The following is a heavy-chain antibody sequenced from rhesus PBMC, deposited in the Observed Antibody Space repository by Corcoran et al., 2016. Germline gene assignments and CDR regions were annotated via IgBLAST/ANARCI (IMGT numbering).Heavy chain of an antibody. Sequence: QVQLQESGPGLVKPSETLSLTCAVSGGSINDGFFWNWIRQPPGKGLEGVGNIYGNSATTSYHPSLKSRITISNDPSKNQFFRKLTSVTAADTAVYFCARVKYNSLDIWGRGVLVTVSS. CDR3: ARVKYNSLDI. J-gene: IGHJ5-2*02. CDR2: IYGNSATT. V-gene: IGHV4S9*01. CDR1: GGSINDGFF. D-gene: IGHD3-34*01.